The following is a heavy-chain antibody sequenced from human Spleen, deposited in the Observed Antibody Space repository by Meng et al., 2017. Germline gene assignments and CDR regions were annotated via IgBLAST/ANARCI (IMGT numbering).Heavy chain of an antibody. J-gene: IGHJ4*02. Sequence: VQLVQFGDDLKKPGTSVKVSCKVSGYTFTSYDMNWVRQAPGHGLEWIGWINPNTGNPTYAQGFTGRFVFSVDTSASTAYLQISSLKVEDTAVYYCARSIGYCSGGSCYYFDYWGQGTLVTVSS. V-gene: IGHV7-4-1*02. CDR1: GYTFTSYD. D-gene: IGHD2-15*01. CDR2: INPNTGNP. CDR3: ARSIGYCSGGSCYYFDY.